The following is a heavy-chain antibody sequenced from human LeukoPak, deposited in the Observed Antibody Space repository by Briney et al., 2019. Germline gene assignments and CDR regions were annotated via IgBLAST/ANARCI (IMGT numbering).Heavy chain of an antibody. Sequence: SVKVSCKASGGTFSSYAISWVRQAPGQGLEWMGGIIPIFGTANYAQKFQGGVTITADESTSTAYMELSSLRSEDTAVYYCAKDLDYDFWSGYWNWFDPWGQGTLVTVSS. CDR2: IIPIFGTA. CDR3: AKDLDYDFWSGYWNWFDP. CDR1: GGTFSSYA. D-gene: IGHD3-3*01. J-gene: IGHJ5*02. V-gene: IGHV1-69*13.